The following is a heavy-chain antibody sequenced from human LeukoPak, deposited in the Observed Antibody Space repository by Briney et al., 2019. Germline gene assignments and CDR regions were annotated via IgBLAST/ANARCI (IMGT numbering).Heavy chain of an antibody. D-gene: IGHD5-12*01. J-gene: IGHJ6*02. V-gene: IGHV3-30*18. CDR2: ISYDGSNK. CDR3: AKDGRLGSGYDSTSKTNYYYYYGMDV. Sequence: GGSLRLSCAASGFTFSSYGMHWVRQAPDKGLEWVAVISYDGSNKYYADSVKGRFTISRDNSKNTLYLQMNSLRAEDTAVYYCAKDGRLGSGYDSTSKTNYYYYYGMDVWGQGTTVTVSS. CDR1: GFTFSSYG.